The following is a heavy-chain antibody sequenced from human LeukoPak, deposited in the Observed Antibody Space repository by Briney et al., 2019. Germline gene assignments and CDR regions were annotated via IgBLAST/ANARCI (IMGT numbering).Heavy chain of an antibody. D-gene: IGHD3/OR15-3a*01. Sequence: SETLSLTCSVSGASISSSYWSWIRQPPGEGLQWIGNIHYNGRTNYNPSLKSRVTMSLDTSKNHFSLNLRSVTAADRAVYYCARDLGLAGLWYFDLWGRGILVTVSS. V-gene: IGHV4-59*01. CDR1: GASISSSY. CDR2: IHYNGRT. CDR3: ARDLGLAGLWYFDL. J-gene: IGHJ2*01.